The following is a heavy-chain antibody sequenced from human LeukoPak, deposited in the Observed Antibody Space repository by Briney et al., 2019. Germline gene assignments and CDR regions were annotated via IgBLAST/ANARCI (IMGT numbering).Heavy chain of an antibody. CDR1: GFTVSSNY. CDR2: IYSGGST. J-gene: IGHJ4*02. D-gene: IGHD6-13*01. V-gene: IGHV3-66*01. Sequence: GGSLRLSCVVSGFTVSSNYMSWVRQAPGKGLEWVSIIYSGGSTYSADSVKGRFTISRDNSKNTLYLQMNSLRAEDTAVYYCARVGYTGTWYSSPPFDYWGQGTLVTVSS. CDR3: ARVGYTGTWYSSPPFDY.